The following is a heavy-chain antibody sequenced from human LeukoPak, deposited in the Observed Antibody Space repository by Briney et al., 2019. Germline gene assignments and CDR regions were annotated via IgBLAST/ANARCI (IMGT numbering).Heavy chain of an antibody. CDR1: GGSISGYY. Sequence: SETLSLTCTVSGGSISGYYWSWIRQPPGKGLEWIGYIYYSGSTNYNPSLQSRVTISVDTSENQFSLKLSSVTAADTAVYYCARPLSSAWYFDYWGQGTLVTVSS. CDR3: ARPLSSAWYFDY. CDR2: IYYSGST. D-gene: IGHD6-19*01. J-gene: IGHJ4*02. V-gene: IGHV4-59*01.